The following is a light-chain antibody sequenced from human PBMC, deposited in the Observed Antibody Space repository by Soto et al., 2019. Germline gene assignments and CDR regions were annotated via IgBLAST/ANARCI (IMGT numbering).Light chain of an antibody. CDR3: QHYSAFSVT. CDR2: KAS. J-gene: IGKJ1*01. Sequence: DIQMTQSPSTLSASVQDRVTITCRASQSIGDLLARYQQKPGEAPKLLIYKASYLESGVPSRFSGSGSGTEFTLTISSLQPDDLATYYCQHYSAFSVTFGQGTKVDIK. CDR1: QSIGDL. V-gene: IGKV1-5*03.